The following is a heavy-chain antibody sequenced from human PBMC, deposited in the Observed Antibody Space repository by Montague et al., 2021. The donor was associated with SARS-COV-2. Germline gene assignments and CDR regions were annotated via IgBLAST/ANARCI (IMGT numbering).Heavy chain of an antibody. CDR2: IIPIFGSA. CDR3: ATKDVGLAASFDY. J-gene: IGHJ4*02. D-gene: IGHD2-15*01. CDR1: GGIFSSYT. Sequence: SVKVSCKASGGIFSSYTITWVRHAPGQGLEWMGGIIPIFGSANYAQKFQGRVTITADESTSTAYMELNSLRSEDTAVYYCATKDVGLAASFDYWGQGTLVTVSS. V-gene: IGHV1-69*13.